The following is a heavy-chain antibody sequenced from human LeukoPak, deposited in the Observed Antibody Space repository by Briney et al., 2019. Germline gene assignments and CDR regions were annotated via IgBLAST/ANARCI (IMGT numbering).Heavy chain of an antibody. CDR1: GYTFTSYG. J-gene: IGHJ4*02. Sequence: ASVKVSCKASGYTFTSYGISWVRQAPGQGLEWMGWINTNTGNPTYAQGFTGRSVFSLDTSVSTAYLQISSLKAEDTAVYYCARSYYDSSGYYSDYWGQGTLVTVSS. CDR2: INTNTGNP. D-gene: IGHD3-22*01. V-gene: IGHV7-4-1*02. CDR3: ARSYYDSSGYYSDY.